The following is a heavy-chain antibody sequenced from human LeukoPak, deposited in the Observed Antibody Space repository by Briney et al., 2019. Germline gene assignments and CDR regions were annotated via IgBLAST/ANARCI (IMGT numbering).Heavy chain of an antibody. CDR2: IYPGNSDI. CDR1: GYSFTSYW. D-gene: IGHD2-2*01. Sequence: PGESLKISCKGSGYSFTSYWICWVRPMPGKGLEWMGVIYPGNSDITYSPSFQGQVTISADKSVSTAYLHWSSLKASDTAIYYCARHLSSIASCPNYWGQGTLVTVSS. V-gene: IGHV5-51*01. CDR3: ARHLSSIASCPNY. J-gene: IGHJ4*02.